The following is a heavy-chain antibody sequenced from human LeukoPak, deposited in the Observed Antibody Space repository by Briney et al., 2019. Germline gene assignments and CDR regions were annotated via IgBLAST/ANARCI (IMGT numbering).Heavy chain of an antibody. CDR2: IYYSGST. Sequence: SETLSLTCTVSGDSISGYYWSWIRQPPGKGLEWIGYIYYSGSTNYNPSLKSRVTISVDTSKNLFSLKLSSVTAADTAAYYCARERPSSGTFDYWGQGTLVTVSS. D-gene: IGHD1-26*01. CDR3: ARERPSSGTFDY. V-gene: IGHV4-59*01. J-gene: IGHJ4*02. CDR1: GDSISGYY.